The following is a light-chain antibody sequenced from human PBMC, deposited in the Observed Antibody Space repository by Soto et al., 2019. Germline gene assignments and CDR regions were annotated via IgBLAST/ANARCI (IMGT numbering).Light chain of an antibody. J-gene: IGKJ3*01. CDR3: QQSSSTPPFT. V-gene: IGKV1-39*01. Sequence: DIQMTQSPSSLSASVGDRVTITCRASQNISIYLNWYQQKPGKAPKLLIYTVSNLQNGVPSRFSADGSGTDFTLTISSLQPEDFATYYCQQSSSTPPFTFGPGTKLDIK. CDR2: TVS. CDR1: QNISIY.